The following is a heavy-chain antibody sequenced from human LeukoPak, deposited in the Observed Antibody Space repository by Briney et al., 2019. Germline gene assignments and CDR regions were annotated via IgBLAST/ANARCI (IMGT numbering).Heavy chain of an antibody. J-gene: IGHJ4*02. CDR2: IYPGDSDT. V-gene: IGHV5-51*01. CDR1: GYNFTSYW. Sequence: GESLKISCKGSGYNFTSYWIGWVRQMPGKGLGWMGIIYPGDSDTRYNPSFQGQVTISADKSISTAHLQWSSLKASDTAMYYCARRSSSWYYFDFWGQGTLVTVSS. CDR3: ARRSSSWYYFDF. D-gene: IGHD6-13*01.